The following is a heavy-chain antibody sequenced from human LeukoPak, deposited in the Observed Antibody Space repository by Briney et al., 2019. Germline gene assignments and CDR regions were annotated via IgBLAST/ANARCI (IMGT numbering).Heavy chain of an antibody. V-gene: IGHV3-9*01. Sequence: GGSLRLSCAASGFTFDDYAMHWVRQAPGKGLEWVSGISWNSGSVGYADSVKGRFTISRDNAKNSLYLQMNSLRAEDTALYYCAKAYSGSYSHYYFDYWGQGTLVTVSS. D-gene: IGHD1-26*01. J-gene: IGHJ4*02. CDR3: AKAYSGSYSHYYFDY. CDR2: ISWNSGSV. CDR1: GFTFDDYA.